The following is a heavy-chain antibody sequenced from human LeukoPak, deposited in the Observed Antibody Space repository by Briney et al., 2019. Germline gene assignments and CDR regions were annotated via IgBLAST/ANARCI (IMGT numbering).Heavy chain of an antibody. Sequence: GASVKVSCKASGGTFSSYAISWVRQAPRQGLEWMGRIIPILGIADYAQKVQGRVTITGDKSTSTAYMELSSLRSDDTAVYYCARDRLGDFWSGYYSFDYWGQGTLVTVSS. CDR2: IIPILGIA. J-gene: IGHJ4*02. D-gene: IGHD3-3*01. CDR3: ARDRLGDFWSGYYSFDY. V-gene: IGHV1-69*04. CDR1: GGTFSSYA.